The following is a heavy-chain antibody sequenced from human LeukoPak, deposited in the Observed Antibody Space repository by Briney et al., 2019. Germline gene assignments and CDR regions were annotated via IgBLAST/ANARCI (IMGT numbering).Heavy chain of an antibody. D-gene: IGHD3-22*01. J-gene: IGHJ4*02. CDR2: IRSKAYGGTT. CDR1: GFTFCDYA. Sequence: PGRSLRLSCTASGFTFCDYAMSWFRQAPGKGLEWVGFIRSKAYGGTTEYAASVKGRFTISRDDSKSIAYLQMNSLKTEDTAVYYCARARLYSSPYDYWGQGTLVTVSS. V-gene: IGHV3-49*03. CDR3: ARARLYSSPYDY.